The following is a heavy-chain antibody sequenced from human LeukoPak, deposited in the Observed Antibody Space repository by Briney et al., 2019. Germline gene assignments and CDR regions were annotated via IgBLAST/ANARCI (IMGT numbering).Heavy chain of an antibody. Sequence: GGSLRLSCAASGFTFSSYSMNWVRQAPGKGLEWVSSISTSSSYIYYAHSVKGRFTISRDNAKNSLYLQMNSLRAEDTAMYYCAKDRSAPHMLWNAFDIWGQGTMVTVSS. D-gene: IGHD2-8*01. CDR1: GFTFSSYS. V-gene: IGHV3-21*01. CDR3: AKDRSAPHMLWNAFDI. J-gene: IGHJ3*02. CDR2: ISTSSSYI.